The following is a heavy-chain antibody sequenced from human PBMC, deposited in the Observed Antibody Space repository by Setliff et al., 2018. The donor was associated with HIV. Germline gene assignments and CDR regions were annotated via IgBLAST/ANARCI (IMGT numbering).Heavy chain of an antibody. V-gene: IGHV4-59*11. Sequence: SETLSLTCTVSGGSINGHSWSWIRQPPGKVLEWIGYIDHSETTNYNPSLKSRLTISIDTSKTQFSLNLGSVTAADTAVYYCARTTVRDFGLVITNFDQWGRGTLVTVSS. CDR2: IDHSETT. CDR1: GGSINGHS. CDR3: ARTTVRDFGLVITNFDQ. J-gene: IGHJ4*02. D-gene: IGHD3-3*01.